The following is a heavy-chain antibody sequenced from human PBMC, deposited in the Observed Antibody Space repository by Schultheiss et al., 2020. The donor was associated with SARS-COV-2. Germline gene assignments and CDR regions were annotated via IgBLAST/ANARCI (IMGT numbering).Heavy chain of an antibody. CDR1: GDSISSDNYY. V-gene: IGHV4-31*03. Sequence: SETLSLTCTVSGDSISSDNYYWSWIRQHPGRGLEWIGSIFYRGITYYNPSLKSRVTISVDTSKNQFSLKLSSVTAADTAVYYCAREPRTGGFGSGTGYMDVWGKGTTVTVSS. CDR3: AREPRTGGFGSGTGYMDV. J-gene: IGHJ6*03. D-gene: IGHD3-10*01. CDR2: IFYRGIT.